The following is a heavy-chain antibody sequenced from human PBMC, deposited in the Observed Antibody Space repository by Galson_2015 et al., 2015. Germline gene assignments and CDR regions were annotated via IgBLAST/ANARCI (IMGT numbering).Heavy chain of an antibody. J-gene: IGHJ6*03. CDR3: AREKYDFWSSIDYYYYMDV. CDR1: GGTFSSYA. Sequence: SVKVSCKASGGTFSSYAISWVRQAPGQGLEWMGGIIPIFGTANYAQKFQGRVTITADESTSTAYMELSSLRSEDTAVYYCAREKYDFWSSIDYYYYMDVWGKGTTVTVSS. CDR2: IIPIFGTA. V-gene: IGHV1-69*13. D-gene: IGHD3-3*01.